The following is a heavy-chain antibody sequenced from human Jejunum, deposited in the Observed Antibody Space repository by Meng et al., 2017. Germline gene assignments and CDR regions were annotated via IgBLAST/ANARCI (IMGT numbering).Heavy chain of an antibody. Sequence: SETLSLTCTVSGGSISSYYLNWMRQPAGKGLEWIGRIYSSGTTNYNPSLRSRVTMSLDMSKNQFSLKLTAVTAADTAVYYCARSGAGVYGLDYYYYFDYWGQGTLVTVSS. CDR2: IYSSGTT. CDR1: GGSISSYY. D-gene: IGHD3-22*01. J-gene: IGHJ4*02. CDR3: ARSGAGVYGLDYYYYFDY. V-gene: IGHV4-4*07.